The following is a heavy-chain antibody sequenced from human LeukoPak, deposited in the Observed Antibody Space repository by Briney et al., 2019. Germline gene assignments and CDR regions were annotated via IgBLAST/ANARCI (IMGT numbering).Heavy chain of an antibody. V-gene: IGHV3-33*01. D-gene: IGHD6-19*01. CDR3: AREYGMDSSGWFDY. Sequence: GRSLRLSCAASGFTFSSYGMHWVRQAPGKGLEWVAVIWYGGSNKYYADSVKGRFTISRDNSKNTLYLQMNSLRAEDTAVYYCAREYGMDSSGWFDYWGQGTLVTVSS. CDR2: IWYGGSNK. J-gene: IGHJ4*02. CDR1: GFTFSSYG.